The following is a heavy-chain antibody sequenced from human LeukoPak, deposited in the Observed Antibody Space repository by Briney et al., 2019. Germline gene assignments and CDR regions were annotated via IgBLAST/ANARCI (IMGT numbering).Heavy chain of an antibody. CDR3: AREKLGYDY. D-gene: IGHD6-6*01. CDR1: GFTFSSYA. Sequence: GGSLRLSCAASGFTFSSYAMHWVRQAPGKGLEYVSAITNNGGTTYYANSVKGRLTISRDNSKNTLYLQMDSLKGDDMAVYYCAREKLGYDYWGQGTLVTVSS. V-gene: IGHV3-64*01. J-gene: IGHJ4*02. CDR2: ITNNGGTT.